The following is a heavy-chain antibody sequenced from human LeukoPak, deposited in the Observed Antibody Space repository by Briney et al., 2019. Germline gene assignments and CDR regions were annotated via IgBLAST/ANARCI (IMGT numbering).Heavy chain of an antibody. CDR2: IIPIFGTA. CDR1: GYTFTSYG. D-gene: IGHD1-26*01. V-gene: IGHV1-69*13. J-gene: IGHJ4*02. CDR3: AREWELPPHHYFDY. Sequence: SVKVSCKDSGYTFTSYGISWVRQAPGQGLEWMGGIIPIFGTANYAQKFQGRVTITADESTSTAYMELSSLRSEDTAVYYCAREWELPPHHYFDYWGQGTLVTVSS.